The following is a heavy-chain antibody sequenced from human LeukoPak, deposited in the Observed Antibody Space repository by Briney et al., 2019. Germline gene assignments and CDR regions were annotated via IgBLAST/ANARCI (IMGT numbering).Heavy chain of an antibody. Sequence: SETLSLTCTVSGGSISSYYWSWIRQPPGKGLEWIGYIYHSGSTNYNPSLKSRVTISVDTSKNQFSLKLSSVTAADTAVYYCARDFAAAGPTDYWGQGTLVTVSS. V-gene: IGHV4-59*01. J-gene: IGHJ4*02. CDR2: IYHSGST. D-gene: IGHD6-13*01. CDR3: ARDFAAAGPTDY. CDR1: GGSISSYY.